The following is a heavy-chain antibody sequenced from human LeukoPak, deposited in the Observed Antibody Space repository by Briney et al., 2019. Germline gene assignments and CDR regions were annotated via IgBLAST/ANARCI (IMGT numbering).Heavy chain of an antibody. V-gene: IGHV3-23*01. D-gene: IGHD6-19*01. J-gene: IGHJ4*02. CDR3: AKVGIEQWLTQGQFFDY. CDR2: ISSNGDST. CDR1: GFTFSTYG. Sequence: PGGSLRLSCAASGFTFSTYGMSWVRQAPGKGLEWVSRISSNGDSTTYADSVKGRFTISRDNSKNTLYLQMNSLRAEDTAVYYCAKVGIEQWLTQGQFFDYWGQGTLVTVPS.